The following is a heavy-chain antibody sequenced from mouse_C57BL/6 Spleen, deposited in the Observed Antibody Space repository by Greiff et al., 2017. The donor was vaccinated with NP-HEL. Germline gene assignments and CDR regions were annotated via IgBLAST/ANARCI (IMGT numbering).Heavy chain of an antibody. D-gene: IGHD2-3*01. J-gene: IGHJ2*01. CDR1: GFTFSDYG. CDR3: ARDGYCFDY. CDR2: ISSGSSTI. Sequence: EVKVVESGGGLVKPGGSLKLSCAASGFTFSDYGMHWVRQAPEKGLEWVAYISSGSSTIYYADTVKGRFTISRDNAKNTLFLQMTSLRSEDTAMYYCARDGYCFDYWGQGTTLTVSS. V-gene: IGHV5-17*01.